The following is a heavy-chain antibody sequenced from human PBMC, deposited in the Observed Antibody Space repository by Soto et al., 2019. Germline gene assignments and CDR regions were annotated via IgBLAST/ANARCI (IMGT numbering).Heavy chain of an antibody. Sequence: EXLKISFKTSGYXFTDDWIGWARHMPGKGLELIGIIYPGDYDTRYSPSFQGHVTISADKSLITAYLQWSSLKASDTAIYYCARRRDDGYNFYRFAYRGQGTLVTVSS. CDR1: GYXFTDDW. D-gene: IGHD5-12*01. V-gene: IGHV5-51*01. J-gene: IGHJ4*02. CDR2: IYPGDYDT. CDR3: ARRRDDGYNFYRFAY.